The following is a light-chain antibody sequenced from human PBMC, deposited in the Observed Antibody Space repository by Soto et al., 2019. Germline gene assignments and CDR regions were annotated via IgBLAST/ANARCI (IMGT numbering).Light chain of an antibody. CDR3: SSYAGWINWV. J-gene: IGLJ3*02. V-gene: IGLV2-8*01. CDR2: AVT. Sequence: QSVLTQPPSASGSPGQSVTISCTGTRSDVGGYNYVSWYQQYPGKAPKLIIYAVTERPSGVPDRFSGSKSGNTASLTVSGLQTEDQADYYRSSYAGWINWVFGGGTKLTVL. CDR1: RSDVGGYNY.